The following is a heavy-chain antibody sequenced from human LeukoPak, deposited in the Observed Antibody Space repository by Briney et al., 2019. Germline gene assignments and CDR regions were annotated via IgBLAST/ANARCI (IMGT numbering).Heavy chain of an antibody. V-gene: IGHV4-59*01. CDR2: IYYSGST. D-gene: IGHD6-13*01. J-gene: IGHJ6*02. Sequence: PSETLSLTCTVSGGSISSCYWSWIRQPPGKGLEWIRYIYYSGSTNYSPSLKSRVTISVDTSKNQFSLKLSSVTAADTAVYYCARVHAYSSSWYGGMDVWGQGTTVTVSS. CDR3: ARVHAYSSSWYGGMDV. CDR1: GGSISSCY.